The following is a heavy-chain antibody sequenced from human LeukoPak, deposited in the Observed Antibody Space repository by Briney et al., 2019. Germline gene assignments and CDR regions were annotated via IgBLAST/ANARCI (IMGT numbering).Heavy chain of an antibody. CDR3: ARGLGGTFDY. D-gene: IGHD3-16*01. J-gene: IGHJ4*02. V-gene: IGHV3-66*01. CDR2: IYSGGST. CDR1: GFTFSSYW. Sequence: GGSLRLSCAASGFTFSSYWMSWVRQAPGKGLEWVSVIYSGGSTYYADSVKGRFTISRDNSKNTLYLQMNSLRAEDTAVYYCARGLGGTFDYWGQGTLVTVSS.